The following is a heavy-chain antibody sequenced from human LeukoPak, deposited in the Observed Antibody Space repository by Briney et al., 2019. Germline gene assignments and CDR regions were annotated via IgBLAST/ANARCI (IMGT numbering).Heavy chain of an antibody. J-gene: IGHJ3*02. CDR1: GGSISSYY. V-gene: IGHV4-59*01. D-gene: IGHD3-22*01. CDR2: IYYSGST. Sequence: SETLSLTCTVSGGSISSYYWSWIQQPPGKGLEWIGYIYYSGSTNYNPSLKSRVTISVDTSKNQFSLKLSSVTAEDAAVYYCARAFDSSGYSEVPGYDAFDIWGQGTMVTVSS. CDR3: ARAFDSSGYSEVPGYDAFDI.